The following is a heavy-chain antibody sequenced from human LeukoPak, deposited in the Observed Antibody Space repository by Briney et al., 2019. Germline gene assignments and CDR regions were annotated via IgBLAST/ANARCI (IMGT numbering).Heavy chain of an antibody. CDR2: INHSGST. D-gene: IGHD3-22*01. V-gene: IGHV4-34*01. CDR3: AAEWLLLRLDY. CDR1: GGSFSGCS. Sequence: SETLSLTCAVYGGSFSGCSWSWIRQPPGKGLEWIGEINHSGSTNYNPSLKSRVTISVDTSKNQFSLKLSSVTAADTAVYYCAAEWLLLRLDYWGQGTLVTVSS. J-gene: IGHJ4*02.